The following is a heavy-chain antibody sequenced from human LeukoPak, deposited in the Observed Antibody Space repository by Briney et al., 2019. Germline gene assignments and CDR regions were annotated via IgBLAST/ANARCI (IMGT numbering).Heavy chain of an antibody. V-gene: IGHV4-34*01. Sequence: SETLSLTCAVYGGSFSGYYWSWIRQPPGKGLEWIGEINHSGSTNYNPSLKSRVTISVDTSKNQFSLKLSSVTAADTAVYYCARSPEWELLLFDYWGQGTLVTVSS. CDR2: INHSGST. J-gene: IGHJ4*02. CDR3: ARSPEWELLLFDY. D-gene: IGHD1-26*01. CDR1: GGSFSGYY.